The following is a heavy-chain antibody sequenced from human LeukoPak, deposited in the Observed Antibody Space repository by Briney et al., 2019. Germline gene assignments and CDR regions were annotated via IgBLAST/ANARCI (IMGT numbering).Heavy chain of an antibody. D-gene: IGHD5-18*01. J-gene: IGHJ4*02. V-gene: IGHV4-59*08. CDR1: GGSISSYY. CDR2: IYYIGST. CDR3: ASTARGYSYGSFDY. Sequence: PSETLSLTCTVSGGSISSYYWSWIRQPPGKGLEWIGYIYYIGSTNYNPSLKSRVTISVDTSKNQFSLKLSSVTAADTAVYYCASTARGYSYGSFDYWGQGTLVTVSS.